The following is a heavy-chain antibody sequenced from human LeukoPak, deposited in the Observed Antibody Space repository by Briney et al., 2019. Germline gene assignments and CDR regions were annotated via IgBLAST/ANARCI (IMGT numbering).Heavy chain of an antibody. CDR3: ARELYDDYAFDY. Sequence: PGGTLRLSCAASGFTFSDYRMNWVRQAPGKGLEWVSSISSSSRNIYYADSVKGRFTISRDNAENSLYLQMNSLRAEDTAVYYCARELYDDYAFDYWGQGTLVPVSS. J-gene: IGHJ4*02. CDR2: ISSSSRNI. D-gene: IGHD4-17*01. CDR1: GFTFSDYR. V-gene: IGHV3-21*01.